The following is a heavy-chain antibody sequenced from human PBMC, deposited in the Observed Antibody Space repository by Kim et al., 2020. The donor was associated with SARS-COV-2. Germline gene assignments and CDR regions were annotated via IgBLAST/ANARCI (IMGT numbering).Heavy chain of an antibody. J-gene: IGHJ5*02. V-gene: IGHV3-7*03. CDR3: ASDRSGWAYNWFDP. D-gene: IGHD6-19*01. CDR1: GFTFSSYW. CDR2: IKQDGSEK. Sequence: GGSLRLSCAASGFTFSSYWMSWVRQAPGKGLEWVANIKQDGSEKYYVDSVKGRFTISRDNAKNTLYLQMNSLRAEDTAVYYCASDRSGWAYNWFDPWGQGTLVTVSS.